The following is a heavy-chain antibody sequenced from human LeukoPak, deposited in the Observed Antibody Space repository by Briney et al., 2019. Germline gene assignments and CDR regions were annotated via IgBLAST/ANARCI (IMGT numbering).Heavy chain of an antibody. D-gene: IGHD3-16*01. Sequence: PSETLSLTCTVSGGSISTSNYYWGWIRQPPGKGLEWIGSIYYSGSTYYNPSLKSRVTISVDTSKNQFSLKLSSVTAADTAVYYCASLGGVPDYWGQGTLVTVSS. CDR1: GGSISTSNYY. J-gene: IGHJ4*02. CDR3: ASLGGVPDY. V-gene: IGHV4-39*01. CDR2: IYYSGST.